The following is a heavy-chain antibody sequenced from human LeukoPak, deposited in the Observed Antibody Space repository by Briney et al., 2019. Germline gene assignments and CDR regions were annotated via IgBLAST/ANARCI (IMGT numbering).Heavy chain of an antibody. V-gene: IGHV1-3*01. CDR3: ARARVLYDSSGYYP. D-gene: IGHD3-22*01. J-gene: IGHJ5*02. CDR1: GYTFTSYA. CDR2: INAGNGNT. Sequence: ASVKVSCKASGYTFTSYAMHWLRQAPGQRLEWMGWINAGNGNTKYSQKFQGRVTITRDTSASTAYMELSSLRSEDTAVYYCARARVLYDSSGYYPWGQGTLVTVSS.